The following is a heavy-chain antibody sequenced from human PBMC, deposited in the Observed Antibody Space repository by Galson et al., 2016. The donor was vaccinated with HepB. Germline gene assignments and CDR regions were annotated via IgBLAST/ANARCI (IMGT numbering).Heavy chain of an antibody. CDR2: ISYDGSKK. CDR3: AKEILDIVATTHPDY. J-gene: IGHJ4*02. V-gene: IGHV3-30*18. Sequence: SLRLSCAASGFTFRDYGMHWVRQAPGKGLEWVAFISYDGSKKYYADSVKGQFTMSRDNSKNTLYLQMNSLRPEDTAMYYCAKEILDIVATTHPDYWGQGTLVTVSS. CDR1: GFTFRDYG. D-gene: IGHD5-12*01.